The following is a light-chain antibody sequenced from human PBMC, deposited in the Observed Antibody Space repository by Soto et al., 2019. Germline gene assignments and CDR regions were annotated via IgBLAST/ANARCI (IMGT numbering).Light chain of an antibody. CDR2: ATS. CDR3: QEYNSAPLT. V-gene: IGKV1-27*01. Sequence: DVQMTQSPSSLSAFVGDRVTITCRASQGIAPYLAWFQQKPGKVPKLLIYATSTLQSGVPSRFSGSGSGTDFTLTISSLQPEDVATYYCQEYNSAPLTFGGGTKVAIK. J-gene: IGKJ4*01. CDR1: QGIAPY.